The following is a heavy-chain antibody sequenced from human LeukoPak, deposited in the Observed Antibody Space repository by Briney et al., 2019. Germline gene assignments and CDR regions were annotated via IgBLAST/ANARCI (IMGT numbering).Heavy chain of an antibody. CDR2: IRSKANSYAT. CDR1: GFTFSGSA. V-gene: IGHV3-73*01. CDR3: AGPSPHMVRGVTNYYYYGMDV. Sequence: GGSLKLSCAASGFTFSGSAMHWVRQASGKGLEWVGRIRSKANSYATAYAASVKGRFTISRDDSKNTLYLQMNSLRAEDTAVYYCAGPSPHMVRGVTNYYYYGMDVWGQGATVTVSS. D-gene: IGHD3-10*01. J-gene: IGHJ6*02.